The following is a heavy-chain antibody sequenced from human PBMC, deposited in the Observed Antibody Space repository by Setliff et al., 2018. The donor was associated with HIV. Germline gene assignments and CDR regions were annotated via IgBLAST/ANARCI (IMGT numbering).Heavy chain of an antibody. Sequence: SETLSLTCTVSGVSISNYYWNWIRQPPGKGLEWIGYIFTSGDTNYNPPLRSRVTLSVDTSKNQVSLKLGSVTAADTAVYFCARPRVGDDAFNIWSQGTLVTVSS. J-gene: IGHJ3*02. V-gene: IGHV4-4*09. CDR3: ARPRVGDDAFNI. CDR2: IFTSGDT. CDR1: GVSISNYY.